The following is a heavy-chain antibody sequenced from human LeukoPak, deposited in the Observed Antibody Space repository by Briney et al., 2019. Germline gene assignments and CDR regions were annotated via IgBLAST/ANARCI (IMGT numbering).Heavy chain of an antibody. V-gene: IGHV4-59*08. D-gene: IGHD3-10*01. CDR3: ARRMVRGVIGPAFDI. Sequence: SETLSLTCTVSGGSISSYYWSWIRQPPGKGLEWIGYIYYSGSTNYNPSLKSRVTISVDTSKNPFSLKLSSVTAADTAVYYCARRMVRGVIGPAFDIWGQGTMVTVSS. CDR2: IYYSGST. CDR1: GGSISSYY. J-gene: IGHJ3*02.